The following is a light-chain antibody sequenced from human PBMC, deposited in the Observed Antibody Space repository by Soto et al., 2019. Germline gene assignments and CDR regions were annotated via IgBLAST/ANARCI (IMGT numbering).Light chain of an antibody. CDR2: KAS. J-gene: IGKJ1*01. Sequence: DIQMTQSPSTLSGSVGDRVTITCRASQTISSWLAWYQQKPGKAPKLLIYKASTLKSGVPSRFNGSGYGTEFTLTISSLQPDDFATYYCQHYNSYSEAFGQGTKVELK. CDR3: QHYNSYSEA. CDR1: QTISSW. V-gene: IGKV1-5*03.